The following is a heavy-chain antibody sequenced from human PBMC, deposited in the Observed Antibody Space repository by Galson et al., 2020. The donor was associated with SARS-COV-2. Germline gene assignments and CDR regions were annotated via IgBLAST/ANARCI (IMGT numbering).Heavy chain of an antibody. CDR3: ASYCPRSVRGCIPGDFDY. CDR1: GGSISSGGYS. Sequence: SETLSLTCAVSGGSISSGGYSWSWIRQPPGKGLEWIGYIYYSGSTYYNPSLKSRVTISVDTSKNQFSLKLSSVTAADTAVYYCASYCPRSVRGCIPGDFDYWGQGTLVTVSS. CDR2: IYYSGST. J-gene: IGHJ4*02. D-gene: IGHD3-10*01. V-gene: IGHV4-30-4*07.